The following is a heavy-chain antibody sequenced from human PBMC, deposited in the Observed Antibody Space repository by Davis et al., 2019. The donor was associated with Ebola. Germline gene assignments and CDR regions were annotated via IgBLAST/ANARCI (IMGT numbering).Heavy chain of an antibody. CDR1: GYTFTSYA. V-gene: IGHV7-4-1*02. D-gene: IGHD3-22*01. J-gene: IGHJ6*04. Sequence: ASVKVSCKASGYTFTSYAMNWVRQAPGQGLEWMGWINTNTGNPTYAQGFTGRFVFSLDTSVSTAYLQISSLKAEDTAVYYCARDQDPITMIVVVGGMDVWGKGTTVTVSS. CDR3: ARDQDPITMIVVVGGMDV. CDR2: INTNTGNP.